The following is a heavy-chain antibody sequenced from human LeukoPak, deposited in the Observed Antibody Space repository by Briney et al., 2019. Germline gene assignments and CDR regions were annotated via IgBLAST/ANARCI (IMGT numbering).Heavy chain of an antibody. V-gene: IGHV3-30*03. Sequence: PGGSLRLSCAASGFTFSSYSMNWVRQAPGKGLEWVACISYDGSIKYYADSVKGRVTTSRDTSKNMLYLQMNSLSAEDTAVYYCARGAGYSSGWYVLSVDYWGQERLVTVAS. D-gene: IGHD6-19*01. CDR3: ARGAGYSSGWYVLSVDY. J-gene: IGHJ4*02. CDR1: GFTFSSYS. CDR2: ISYDGSIK.